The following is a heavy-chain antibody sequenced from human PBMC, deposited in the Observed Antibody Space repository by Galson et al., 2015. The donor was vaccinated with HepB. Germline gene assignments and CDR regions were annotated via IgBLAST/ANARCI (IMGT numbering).Heavy chain of an antibody. D-gene: IGHD2-2*01. J-gene: IGHJ6*02. Sequence: SLRLSCAASGFTFSSYGMHWVRQAPGKGLEWVAVIWYDGSNKYYADSVKGRFTISRDNSKNTLYLQMNSLRAEDTAVYYCARDPSRYCSSTSCLGDYGMDVWGQGTTVTVSS. CDR3: ARDPSRYCSSTSCLGDYGMDV. CDR1: GFTFSSYG. CDR2: IWYDGSNK. V-gene: IGHV3-33*01.